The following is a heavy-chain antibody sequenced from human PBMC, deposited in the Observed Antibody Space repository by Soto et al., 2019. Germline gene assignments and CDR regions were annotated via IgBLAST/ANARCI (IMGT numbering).Heavy chain of an antibody. CDR2: ISWDGGTT. Sequence: HPGGSLRLSCAASGVTFNDYTLHWVRQAPGKGLEWVSLISWDGGTTYYADSVKGRFTISRDNSKNSLYLQMNSLTTEDTAFYYCAKDMGGIAAYYFDYWGQGTLVTVSS. V-gene: IGHV3-43*01. J-gene: IGHJ4*02. CDR1: GVTFNDYT. D-gene: IGHD6-13*01. CDR3: AKDMGGIAAYYFDY.